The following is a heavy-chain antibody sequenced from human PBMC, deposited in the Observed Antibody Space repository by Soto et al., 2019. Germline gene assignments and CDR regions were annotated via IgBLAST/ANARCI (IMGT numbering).Heavy chain of an antibody. D-gene: IGHD6-19*01. CDR2: TNPNSGGT. V-gene: IGHV1-2*02. CDR3: ARDRFPSKYSSGGNNWFDP. J-gene: IGHJ5*02. CDR1: GYTFTGYY. Sequence: QVQLVQSGAEVKKPGASVKVSCKASGYTFTGYYMHWVRQAPGQGLEWMGWTNPNSGGTNYAQKFQGRVTMTRDTSISTAYMELSRLRSDDTAVYYCARDRFPSKYSSGGNNWFDPWGQGTLVTVSS.